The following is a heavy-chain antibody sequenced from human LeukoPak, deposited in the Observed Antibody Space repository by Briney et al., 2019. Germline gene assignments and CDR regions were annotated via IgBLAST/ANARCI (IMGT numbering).Heavy chain of an antibody. CDR1: RYTFTGYY. CDR3: ATGVVVPAAHPTFDY. V-gene: IGHV1-2*02. D-gene: IGHD2-2*01. J-gene: IGHJ4*02. CDR2: IIPNSGGT. Sequence: ASVKVSCKASRYTFTGYYLHWVRQAPGQGLEWMGWIIPNSGGTDYAQKFQGRVTMTRDTSISTAYMELSRLRSDDTAVYYCATGVVVPAAHPTFDYWGQGTLVTVSS.